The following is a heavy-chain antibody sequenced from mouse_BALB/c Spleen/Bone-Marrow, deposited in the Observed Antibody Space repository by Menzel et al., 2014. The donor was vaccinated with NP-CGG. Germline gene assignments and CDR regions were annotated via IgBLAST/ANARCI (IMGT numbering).Heavy chain of an antibody. CDR1: GDSITSGY. D-gene: IGHD3-3*01. Sequence: EVKLMESGPSLVKPSQTLSLTCSDTGDSITSGYWNWIRKFPGNKLEYMGYISYSGSTYYNPSLKSRISITRDTSKNQYFLQWNSVATEATASFYCGRGGGTGFDYWGQGTTLTVSS. CDR3: GRGGGTGFDY. V-gene: IGHV3-8*02. J-gene: IGHJ2*01. CDR2: ISYSGST.